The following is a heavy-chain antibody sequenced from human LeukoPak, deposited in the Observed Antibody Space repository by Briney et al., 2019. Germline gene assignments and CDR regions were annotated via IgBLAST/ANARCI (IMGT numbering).Heavy chain of an antibody. CDR1: GFTFSSYA. Sequence: GGSLRLSCAASGFTFSSYAMHWVRQAPGKGLEWVAVISYDGSNKYYADSVKGRFTISRDNSKNTLYLQMNSLRAEDTAVYYCARDGVVVVAATRFYYYYYYMDVWGKGITVTVSS. CDR2: ISYDGSNK. J-gene: IGHJ6*03. D-gene: IGHD2-15*01. CDR3: ARDGVVVVAATRFYYYYYYMDV. V-gene: IGHV3-30*04.